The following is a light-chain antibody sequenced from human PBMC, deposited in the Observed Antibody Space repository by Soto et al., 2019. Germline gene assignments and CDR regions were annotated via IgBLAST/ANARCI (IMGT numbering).Light chain of an antibody. Sequence: EIVMTQSPATLSVSPGERATLSCRAGKSISSNLAWYQLKPGQAPRLLIYGASSRATGIPDRFSGSGSGTDFTLTISRLEPEDFAVYYCQQYGSSPQTFGQGTKVDIK. CDR1: KSISSN. CDR3: QQYGSSPQT. J-gene: IGKJ1*01. CDR2: GAS. V-gene: IGKV3-20*01.